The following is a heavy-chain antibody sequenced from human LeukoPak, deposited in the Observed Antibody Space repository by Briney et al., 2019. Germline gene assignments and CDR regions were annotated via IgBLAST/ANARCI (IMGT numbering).Heavy chain of an antibody. J-gene: IGHJ4*02. D-gene: IGHD3-3*01. CDR2: INPSGGST. CDR1: GYTFTGYY. CDR3: ARGYDFWSGYYFAFDY. V-gene: IGHV1-46*01. Sequence: ASVNVSCKASGYTFTGYYMHWVRQAPGQGLEWMGIINPSGGSTSYAQKFQGRVTMTRDTSTSTVYMELSSLRSEDTAVYYCARGYDFWSGYYFAFDYWGQGTLVTVSS.